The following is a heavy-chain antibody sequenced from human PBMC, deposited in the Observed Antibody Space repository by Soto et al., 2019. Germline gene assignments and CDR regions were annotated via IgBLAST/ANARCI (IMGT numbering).Heavy chain of an antibody. CDR3: VSWVSAHFDN. CDR2: IDYSGANT. CDR1: GFTLDNG. V-gene: IGHV3-23*01. J-gene: IGHJ4*02. Sequence: HPGGSLRLSCAASGFTLDNGMTWVRQAPGKGLEWISTIDYSGANTHYADSVKGRSTISRDKSRNTVALQMSNLRAEDTALYYCVSWVSAHFDNWGQGTLVTVSS. D-gene: IGHD2-8*01.